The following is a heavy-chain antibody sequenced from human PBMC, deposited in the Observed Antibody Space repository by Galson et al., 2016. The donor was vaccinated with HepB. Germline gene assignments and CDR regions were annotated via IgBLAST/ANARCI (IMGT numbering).Heavy chain of an antibody. V-gene: IGHV3-23*01. CDR1: GFSFSSYA. J-gene: IGHJ3*01. CDR3: AKDPQWTTSSRGAFDV. Sequence: SLRLSCAASGFSFSSYAMSWVRQAPGKGLEWVSTITRRGSSTYYADSLEGRFTITRDTSKSTLYLQMNGLRAEDTAVYYCAKDPQWTTSSRGAFDVWGQGTMLTVLS. D-gene: IGHD6-6*01. CDR2: ITRRGSST.